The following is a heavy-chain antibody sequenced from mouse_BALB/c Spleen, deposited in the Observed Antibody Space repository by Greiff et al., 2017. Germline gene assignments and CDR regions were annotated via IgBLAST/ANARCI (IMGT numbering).Heavy chain of an antibody. J-gene: IGHJ4*01. D-gene: IGHD2-12*01. V-gene: IGHV1-54*03. Sequence: VKLQQSGAELVRPGTSVKVSCKASGYAFTNYLIEWVKQRPGQGLEWIGVINPGSGGTNYNEKFKGKATLTADKSSSTAYMQLSSLTSDDSAVYFCARTRRDYAMDYWGQGTSVTVSS. CDR1: GYAFTNYL. CDR3: ARTRRDYAMDY. CDR2: INPGSGGT.